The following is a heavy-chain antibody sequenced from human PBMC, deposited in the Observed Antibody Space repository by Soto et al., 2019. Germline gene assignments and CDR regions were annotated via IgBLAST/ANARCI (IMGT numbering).Heavy chain of an antibody. CDR2: ISVGGRTI. CDR3: ARGTPVTGTENTDYFDH. V-gene: IGHV3-11*01. J-gene: IGHJ4*02. CDR1: GFAFTDYY. D-gene: IGHD1-20*01. Sequence: QVHLVESGGGLVKPGESLRLSCVASGFAFTDYYMTWIRQAPGKGLEWVSYISVGGRTIYYAESVRGRFTVSRDNAKISEFLQMNSLRAEDTAVYYCARGTPVTGTENTDYFDHWGQGTLVTVSS.